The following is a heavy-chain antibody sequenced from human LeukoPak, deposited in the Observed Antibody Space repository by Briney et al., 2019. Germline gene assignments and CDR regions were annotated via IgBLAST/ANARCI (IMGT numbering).Heavy chain of an antibody. V-gene: IGHV4-59*08. CDR1: GGSISSYY. Sequence: PSETLSLTCTVSGGSISSYYWSWIRRPPGKGLESIGYIYYSGSTNYNPSLKSRVTISVDTSKNQFSLKLSSVTAADTAVYYCARGGYLWFGESHTFDPWGQGTLVTVSS. CDR2: IYYSGST. J-gene: IGHJ5*02. CDR3: ARGGYLWFGESHTFDP. D-gene: IGHD3-10*01.